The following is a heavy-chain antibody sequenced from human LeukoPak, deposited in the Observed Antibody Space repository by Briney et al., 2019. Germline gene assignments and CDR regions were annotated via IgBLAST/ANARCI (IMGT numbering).Heavy chain of an antibody. CDR2: IYYSGST. CDR1: GGSISSSSYY. J-gene: IGHJ5*02. D-gene: IGHD1-1*01. Sequence: SETLSLTCTVSGGSISSSSYYWGWIRQPPGKGLEWIGSIYYSGSTYYNPSLKSRVTISVDTSKNQFSLKLSSVTAADTAVYYCARTGRYGQAWFDPWGQGTLVTVSS. CDR3: ARTGRYGQAWFDP. V-gene: IGHV4-39*07.